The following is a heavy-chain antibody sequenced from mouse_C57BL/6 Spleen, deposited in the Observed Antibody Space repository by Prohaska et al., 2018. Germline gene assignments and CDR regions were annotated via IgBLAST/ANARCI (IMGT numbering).Heavy chain of an antibody. CDR3: VALYSNYPYYFDY. Sequence: EVQLVESGGGLVQPKGSLILSCAASGFTFNTYAMHWVRQAPGKGLEWVARIRMKSSNYATYYADSVKDRFTISRDDSQSMLYLQMNNLKTEDTAMYYCVALYSNYPYYFDYWGQGTTLTVSS. J-gene: IGHJ2*01. D-gene: IGHD2-5*01. V-gene: IGHV10-3*01. CDR2: IRMKSSNYAT. CDR1: GFTFNTYA.